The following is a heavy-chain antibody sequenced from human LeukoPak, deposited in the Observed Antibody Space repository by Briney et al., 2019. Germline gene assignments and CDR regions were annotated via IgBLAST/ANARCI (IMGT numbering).Heavy chain of an antibody. D-gene: IGHD2-2*01. V-gene: IGHV6-1*01. CDR3: ARGVQPLHESDAFDI. CDR2: TYSRSKWYN. J-gene: IGHJ3*02. Sequence: SQTLSLTCAISGDSVPSNSVAWNWIRQSPSRGLEWLGRTYSRSKWYNDYAVSVKGRISINPDTSKNQFSLQLNSVTPEDTAVYYCARGVQPLHESDAFDIWGQGTMVTVSS. CDR1: GDSVPSNSVA.